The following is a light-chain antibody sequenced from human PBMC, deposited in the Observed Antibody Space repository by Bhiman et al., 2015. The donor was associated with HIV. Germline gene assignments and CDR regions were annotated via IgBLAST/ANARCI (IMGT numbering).Light chain of an antibody. CDR3: SSYAGNDNCV. J-gene: IGLJ1*01. Sequence: QSALTQPASVSGSPGESITISCTGTRSDIGNYGYVSWYQQHPGRAPKLMVYDVTKRPSGVSNRFSGSKSGNTASLTVSGLQAEDEADYYCSSYAGNDNCVFGTGTKVTVL. V-gene: IGLV2-14*03. CDR1: RSDIGNYGY. CDR2: DVT.